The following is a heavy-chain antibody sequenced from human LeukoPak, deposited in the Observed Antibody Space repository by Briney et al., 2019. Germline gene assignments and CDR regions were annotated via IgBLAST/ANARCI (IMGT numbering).Heavy chain of an antibody. CDR2: IYSGGST. CDR1: GFIVSSNY. V-gene: IGHV3-53*01. J-gene: IGHJ6*02. Sequence: XGSLRLSCAASGFIVSSNYMSWVRQAPGKGLEWVSVIYSGGSTYYADSVKGRFTISRDNSKNTLYLQMNSLRAEDTAVYYCARAFGPYYYGMDVWGQGTTVTVSS. CDR3: ARAFGPYYYGMDV. D-gene: IGHD3-16*01.